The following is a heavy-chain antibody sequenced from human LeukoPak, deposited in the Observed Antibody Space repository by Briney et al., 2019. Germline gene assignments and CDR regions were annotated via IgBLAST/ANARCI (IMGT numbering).Heavy chain of an antibody. CDR1: GGSISRSTYY. J-gene: IGHJ4*02. CDR3: ARDSEIGPDYSDTSGFDY. D-gene: IGHD3-22*01. V-gene: IGHV4-39*07. Sequence: SETLSLTCTVSGGSISRSTYYWGWIRQPPGKGLEWIGSIYDSGSTYYNPSLKSRVTISVDTSKNHFSLKLTSVTAADTAVYYCARDSEIGPDYSDTSGFDYWGQGILVTVSS. CDR2: IYDSGST.